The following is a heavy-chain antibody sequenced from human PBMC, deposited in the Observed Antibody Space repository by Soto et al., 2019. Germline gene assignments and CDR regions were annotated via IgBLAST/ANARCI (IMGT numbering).Heavy chain of an antibody. Sequence: QVQLQQWGAGLLKPSETLSLTCAVYGGSFSGYYWSWIRQPPGKGLEWIGEINHSGSTNYNPSLKRLVTISVDTSKNQFSLKLSSVTAADTAVYYCARDYYYDSSGYYYVGWGQGTLVTVSS. CDR1: GGSFSGYY. D-gene: IGHD3-22*01. J-gene: IGHJ4*02. V-gene: IGHV4-34*01. CDR3: ARDYYYDSSGYYYVG. CDR2: INHSGST.